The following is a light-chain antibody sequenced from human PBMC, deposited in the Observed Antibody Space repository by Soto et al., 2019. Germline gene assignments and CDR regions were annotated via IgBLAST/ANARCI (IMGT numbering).Light chain of an antibody. CDR3: QSYDSSLSAPYV. Sequence: QSALPQAPSLSGXPGQRVTISCTGSSSNIGAGYDVHWYQKGRGTAPKLLIYGNNKRPSGVPDRFSGSKSGTSASLAITGLQAEDEADYYCQSYDSSLSAPYVFGTGTKVTVL. CDR1: SSNIGAGYD. CDR2: GNN. J-gene: IGLJ1*01. V-gene: IGLV1-40*01.